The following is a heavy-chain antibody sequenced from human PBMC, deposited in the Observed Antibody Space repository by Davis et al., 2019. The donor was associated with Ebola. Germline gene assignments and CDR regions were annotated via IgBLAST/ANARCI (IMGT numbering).Heavy chain of an antibody. CDR3: ARVNAMTGYSRFDS. CDR2: ISGSGGST. V-gene: IGHV3-23*01. D-gene: IGHD3-9*01. Sequence: GESLKISCTDSVITFSSYAMTWVRQAPGKGLEWVSAISGSGGSTYYADSVKGRFTISRDNSKNTLYLQMNSLRAEDTAFYHCARVNAMTGYSRFDSWGQGTLVTVSS. J-gene: IGHJ5*01. CDR1: VITFSSYA.